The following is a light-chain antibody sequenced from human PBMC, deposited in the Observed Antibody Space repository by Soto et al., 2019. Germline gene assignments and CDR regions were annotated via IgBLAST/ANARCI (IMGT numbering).Light chain of an antibody. CDR3: MQRIGCPST. CDR1: QSRLDSDDGNTY. J-gene: IGKJ5*01. V-gene: IGKV2-40*01. Sequence: AMSQTPLSLPVTPGEPASTSCRSSQSRLDSDDGNTYLDWYLQKPGQSPQLXIYTRYYRASGVQDRFSGSGSGTDFTLKIRRVEAEEVGVDYCMQRIGCPSTFGQGTRLDIK. CDR2: TRY.